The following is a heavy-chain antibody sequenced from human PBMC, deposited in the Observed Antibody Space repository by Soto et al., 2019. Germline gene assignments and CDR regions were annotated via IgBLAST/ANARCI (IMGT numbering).Heavy chain of an antibody. Sequence: SETLSLTCTVSGGSISSYYWSWIRQPPGKGLEWIGYIYYSGSTNYNPSLKSRVTISVDTSKNQFSLKLSSVTAADTAVYYCASLEDTAMVFNYWGQGTLVTVSS. CDR2: IYYSGST. V-gene: IGHV4-59*01. CDR3: ASLEDTAMVFNY. J-gene: IGHJ4*02. D-gene: IGHD5-18*01. CDR1: GGSISSYY.